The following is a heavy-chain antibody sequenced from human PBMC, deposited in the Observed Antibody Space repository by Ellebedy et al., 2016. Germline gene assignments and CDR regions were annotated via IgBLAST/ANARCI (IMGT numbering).Heavy chain of an antibody. Sequence: ASVKVSCKASGYTFTGYYMHWVRQAPGQGLEWMGWINPNSGGTNYAQKLQGRVTMTTDTSTSTAYMELSSLRSEDTAVYYCASTHIQPRSDFDYWGQGTLVTVSS. CDR2: INPNSGGT. V-gene: IGHV1-2*02. J-gene: IGHJ4*02. CDR1: GYTFTGYY. CDR3: ASTHIQPRSDFDY. D-gene: IGHD5-18*01.